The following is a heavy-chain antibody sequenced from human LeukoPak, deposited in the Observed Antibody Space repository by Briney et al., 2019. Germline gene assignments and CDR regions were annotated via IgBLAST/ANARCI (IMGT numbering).Heavy chain of an antibody. V-gene: IGHV3-43*02. Sequence: PGGSLRVSCAASGFTFDEYAIHWVRQAPGKGLEWVSLISEDGSRTYYADSVKGRFTISGDNSKNSLYLQMNSLRTEDTAFYYCAKDLTQLYLAFDHWGQGTLVCLSS. CDR2: ISEDGSRT. CDR1: GFTFDEYA. CDR3: AKDLTQLYLAFDH. D-gene: IGHD5-18*01. J-gene: IGHJ4*02.